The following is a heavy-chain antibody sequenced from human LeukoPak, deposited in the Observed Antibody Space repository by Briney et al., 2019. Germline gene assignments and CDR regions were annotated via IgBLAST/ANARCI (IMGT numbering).Heavy chain of an antibody. V-gene: IGHV3-30-3*01. Sequence: GGSLRLSCAASGFTFSSYAIHWVRQAPGKGLEWVAVISYDGSNKYYADSVKGRFTISRDNSKNTLYLQMNSLRAEDTAVYYCARDKAYHYDSSGYFTQYYYYYYMDVWGKGTTVTVSS. CDR1: GFTFSSYA. D-gene: IGHD3-22*01. J-gene: IGHJ6*03. CDR2: ISYDGSNK. CDR3: ARDKAYHYDSSGYFTQYYYYYYMDV.